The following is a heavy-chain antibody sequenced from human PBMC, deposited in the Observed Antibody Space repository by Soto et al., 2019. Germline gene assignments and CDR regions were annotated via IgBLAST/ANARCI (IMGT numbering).Heavy chain of an antibody. V-gene: IGHV4-31*03. CDR2: IYYSGST. CDR1: GGSISSGGYY. J-gene: IGHJ6*02. D-gene: IGHD1-7*01. CDR3: ARDAGTTRIGGYYYYGMDV. Sequence: KPSETLSLTCTVSGGSISSGGYYWSWIRQHPGKGLEWIGYIYYSGSTYYNPSLKSRVTISVDTSKNQFSLKLSSVTAADTAVYYCARDAGTTRIGGYYYYGMDVWGQGTTVTVSS.